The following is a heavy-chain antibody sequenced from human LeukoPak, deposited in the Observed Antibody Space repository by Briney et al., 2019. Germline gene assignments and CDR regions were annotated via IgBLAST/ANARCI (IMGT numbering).Heavy chain of an antibody. V-gene: IGHV4-31*03. CDR1: GGSISSAGYY. J-gene: IGHJ6*02. CDR2: IYYSGST. Sequence: PSQTLSLTCTVSGGSISSAGYYWSWIRQHPGKGLEWIGYIYYSGSTYYNPSLKSRVIISVDTSKNQFSLKLSSVTAADTAVYYCGRAQQGAAGGRYHYHGVDVWGQGTTVTVSS. CDR3: GRAQQGAAGGRYHYHGVDV. D-gene: IGHD6-13*01.